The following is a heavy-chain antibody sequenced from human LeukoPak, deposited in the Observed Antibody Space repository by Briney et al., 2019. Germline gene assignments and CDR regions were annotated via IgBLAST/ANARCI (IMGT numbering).Heavy chain of an antibody. J-gene: IGHJ4*02. D-gene: IGHD6-19*01. CDR3: ANLADSFDY. CDR2: INHSGST. Sequence: PSGTLSLTCAVYGGSFSGYYWSWIRQPPGKGLEWIGEINHSGSTNYNPSLKSRVTISVDTSKNQFSLKLSSVTAADTAVYYCANLADSFDYWGQGTLVTVSS. V-gene: IGHV4-34*01. CDR1: GGSFSGYY.